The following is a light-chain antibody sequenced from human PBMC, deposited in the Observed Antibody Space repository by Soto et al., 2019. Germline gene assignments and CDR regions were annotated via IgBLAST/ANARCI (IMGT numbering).Light chain of an antibody. J-gene: IGLJ1*01. CDR1: SSDIGSYNY. CDR3: ASYVSSSDVFV. CDR2: DVT. Sequence: QSVLTQPASMSGSPGQSITISCTGSSSDIGSYNYVSWYQHHPGKAPKLLIYDVTTRPSGISNRFSGSKSGHTASLTISGLQVEDGADYYCASYVSSSDVFVFGPGTKLTVL. V-gene: IGLV2-14*03.